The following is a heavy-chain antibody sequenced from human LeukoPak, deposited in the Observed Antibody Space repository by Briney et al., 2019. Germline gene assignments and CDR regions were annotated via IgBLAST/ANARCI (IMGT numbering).Heavy chain of an antibody. D-gene: IGHD3-10*01. CDR3: AKRAVLLWFGEPPANYYYYYGMDV. CDR1: GFILSSYA. Sequence: GGSLRLSCAASGFILSSYAMSWVRQAPGKGLEWASANSGSGGSTYYADSVKGRFTISRDNSKNTLYLQMNSLGAEDTAVYYCAKRAVLLWFGEPPANYYYYYGMDVWGQGTTVTVSS. V-gene: IGHV3-23*01. J-gene: IGHJ6*02. CDR2: NSGSGGST.